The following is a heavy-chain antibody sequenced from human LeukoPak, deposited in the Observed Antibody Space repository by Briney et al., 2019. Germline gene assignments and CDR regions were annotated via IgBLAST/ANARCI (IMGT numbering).Heavy chain of an antibody. CDR3: ARGGQWSLNRFDP. CDR2: INHSGST. Sequence: PSETLSLTCAVYGGSFSGYYWSWIRQPPGKGLEWIGEINHSGSTNYNPSLKSRVTISVDTSKNQFSLKLSSVTAAGTAVYYCARGGQWSLNRFDPWGQGTLVTVSS. D-gene: IGHD6-19*01. CDR1: GGSFSGYY. V-gene: IGHV4-34*01. J-gene: IGHJ5*02.